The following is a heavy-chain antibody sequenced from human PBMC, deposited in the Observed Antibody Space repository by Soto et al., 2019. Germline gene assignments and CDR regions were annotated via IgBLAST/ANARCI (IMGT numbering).Heavy chain of an antibody. CDR3: ARLVYDTRLNYLYFDF. CDR2: IFHDGTA. J-gene: IGHJ4*02. V-gene: IGHV4-4*02. Sequence: SETLSLTCAVSGVSLTGGNWWTWVRQSPQRGLEYIGEIFHDGTANYYPSFERRVAMSVDTSRNQFSLKLTSVTAADTAVYFCARLVYDTRLNYLYFDFWGPGTLVTVSS. D-gene: IGHD3-22*01. CDR1: GVSLTGGNW.